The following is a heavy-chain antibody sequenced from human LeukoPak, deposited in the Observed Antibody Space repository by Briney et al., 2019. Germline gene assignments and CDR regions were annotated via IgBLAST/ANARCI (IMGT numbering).Heavy chain of an antibody. CDR2: IFYSGRT. D-gene: IGHD2-15*01. CDR1: GDSMTNYY. J-gene: IGHJ2*01. V-gene: IGHV4-59*08. CDR3: ARPARYCSSGSCYSDWYFDL. Sequence: SETLSLTCIFSGDSMTNYYWNWIRQPPGKGLEWIGYIFYSGRTNYNHSLKSRFTMSVDTSKKQFTLNLTSVTAADTAVYYCARPARYCSSGSCYSDWYFDLWGRGTLVTVSS.